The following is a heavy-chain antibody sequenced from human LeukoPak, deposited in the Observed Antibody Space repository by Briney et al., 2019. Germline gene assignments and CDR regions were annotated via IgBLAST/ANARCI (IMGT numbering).Heavy chain of an antibody. V-gene: IGHV4-34*01. D-gene: IGHD2-2*01. J-gene: IGHJ6*02. CDR1: GGSISSYY. CDR2: INHSGST. Sequence: SETLSLTCTVSGGSISSYYWSWIRQPPGKGLEWIGEINHSGSTNYNPSLKSRVTISVDTSKNQFSLKLSAVTAADTAVYYCARTLTIAHLQVVPAAMDYYYYYGMDVWGQGTTVTVSS. CDR3: ARTLTIAHLQVVPAAMDYYYYYGMDV.